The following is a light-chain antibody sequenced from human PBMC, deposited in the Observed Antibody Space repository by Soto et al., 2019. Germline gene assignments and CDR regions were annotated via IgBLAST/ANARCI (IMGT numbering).Light chain of an antibody. CDR1: ETVDTN. Sequence: VMTQSPATLSVSQGERATLSCWASETVDTNLAWYQQKPGQAPRLLISGASTRAAGISDRFRGSGSGTEFTLTISSLRSEDSAIYYCQQYFEWPPMTFGQGTKVEI. J-gene: IGKJ1*01. V-gene: IGKV3-15*01. CDR3: QQYFEWPPMT. CDR2: GAS.